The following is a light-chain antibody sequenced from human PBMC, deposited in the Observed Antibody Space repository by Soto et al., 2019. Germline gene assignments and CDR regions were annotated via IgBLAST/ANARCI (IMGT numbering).Light chain of an antibody. J-gene: IGLJ1*01. Sequence: QSALTQPASVSASPGQAITISCTGTSSDIGGYNYVSWYQQHPDKAPKLMIYEVNNRPSGVSDRFSGSKSGNTASLTISGLRPEDEADYVCSSYTTSSTLVFGTGTKVTVL. CDR3: SSYTTSSTLV. CDR2: EVN. CDR1: SSDIGGYNY. V-gene: IGLV2-14*01.